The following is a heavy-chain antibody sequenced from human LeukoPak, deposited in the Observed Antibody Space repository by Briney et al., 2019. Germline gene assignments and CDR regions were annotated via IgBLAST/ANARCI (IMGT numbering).Heavy chain of an antibody. V-gene: IGHV3-48*03. Sequence: PGGSLRLSCAASGFTFSSYEMNWVRQAPGKGLEWVSYISSSGSTIYYADSVKGRFTISRDNAKNSLYLQMNSLRAEDTAVYYCARARHYDSSGCYIWGQGTMVTVSS. CDR2: ISSSGSTI. J-gene: IGHJ3*02. CDR1: GFTFSSYE. CDR3: ARARHYDSSGCYI. D-gene: IGHD3-22*01.